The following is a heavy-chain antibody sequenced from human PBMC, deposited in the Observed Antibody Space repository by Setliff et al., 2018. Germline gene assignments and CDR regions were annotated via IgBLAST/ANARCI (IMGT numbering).Heavy chain of an antibody. J-gene: IGHJ4*02. Sequence: GASVKVSCKTSRGTFSNYAISWVRQAPGQGLEWMGGTTPIFTTANYAQKFQGRVTITADESTSTAYMELSSLKSEDTAVYYCARSPFPVDTVMVTTFDSWGQGTLVTV. CDR3: ARSPFPVDTVMVTTFDS. D-gene: IGHD5-18*01. V-gene: IGHV1-69*13. CDR2: TTPIFTTA. CDR1: RGTFSNYA.